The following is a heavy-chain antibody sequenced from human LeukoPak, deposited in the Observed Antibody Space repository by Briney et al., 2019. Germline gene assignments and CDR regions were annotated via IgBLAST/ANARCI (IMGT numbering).Heavy chain of an antibody. CDR2: IYYSGST. D-gene: IGHD6-19*01. CDR1: GGSISSYY. CDR3: ARWYSSGWAFDY. Sequence: SETLSLTCTVSGGSISSYYWSWIRQPPGKGLEWIGYIYYSGSTNYNPSLKSRVTISVDTSKNQFSLKLSSVTAADRAVCYCARWYSSGWAFDYWGQGTLVTVSS. V-gene: IGHV4-59*08. J-gene: IGHJ4*02.